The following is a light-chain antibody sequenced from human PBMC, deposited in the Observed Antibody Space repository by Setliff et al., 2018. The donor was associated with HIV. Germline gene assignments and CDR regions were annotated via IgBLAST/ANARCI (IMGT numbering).Light chain of an antibody. V-gene: IGLV3-21*03. J-gene: IGLJ3*02. CDR1: NIGSKS. CDR2: DDY. CDR3: QVWDSSSDHPV. Sequence: SYELTQPPSVSVAPGKTTRIACGGNNIGSKSVHCYQQKPGQAPVLVVYDDYDRPSGISERFSGSNSGNTATLTISRVEAGDEADYFCQVWDSSSDHPVFGGGTKVTVL.